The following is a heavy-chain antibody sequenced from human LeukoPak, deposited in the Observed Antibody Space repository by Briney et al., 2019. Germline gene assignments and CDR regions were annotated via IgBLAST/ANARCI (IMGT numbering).Heavy chain of an antibody. D-gene: IGHD3-3*01. Sequence: PGGSLRLSCAASGFTFSSYSMNWVRQAPGKGLEWVSSISSSSSYIYYADSVKGRFTISRDNAKNSLYLQMNSLRAEDTAVYYCAREAKRFLEWDRSDYWGQGTLVTVSS. CDR1: GFTFSSYS. J-gene: IGHJ4*02. CDR2: ISSSSSYI. CDR3: AREAKRFLEWDRSDY. V-gene: IGHV3-21*01.